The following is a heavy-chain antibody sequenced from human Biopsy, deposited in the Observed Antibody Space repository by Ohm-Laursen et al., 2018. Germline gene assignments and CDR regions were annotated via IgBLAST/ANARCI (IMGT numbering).Heavy chain of an antibody. CDR1: GFTFSVYA. J-gene: IGHJ6*02. Sequence: GQTLSLTCAASGFTFSVYAMHWVRQAPGKGLEWVAIIWYDGSSEYYADSVKGRFTISRDNSRNTVYLQMNSLRAEDTAIYYCARDPIVGSKADGMDVWGQGTTVTVSS. CDR3: ARDPIVGSKADGMDV. D-gene: IGHD1-26*01. V-gene: IGHV3-33*01. CDR2: IWYDGSSE.